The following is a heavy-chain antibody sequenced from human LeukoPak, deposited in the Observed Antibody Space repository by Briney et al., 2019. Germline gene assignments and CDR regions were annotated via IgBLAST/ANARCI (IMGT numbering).Heavy chain of an antibody. CDR3: ATDFWSGTNIIDY. CDR1: GYTFTGYY. V-gene: IGHV1-2*02. J-gene: IGHJ4*02. D-gene: IGHD3-3*01. CDR2: INPNSSGT. Sequence: GASVKVSCKASGYTFTGYYMHWVRQAPGQGLEWMGWINPNSSGTNYAQKFQGRVTMTRDTSISTAYMELSSLRSDDTAVYYCATDFWSGTNIIDYWGQGTLVTVSS.